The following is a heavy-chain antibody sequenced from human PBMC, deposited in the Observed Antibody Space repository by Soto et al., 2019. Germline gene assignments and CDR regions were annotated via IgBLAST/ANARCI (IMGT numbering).Heavy chain of an antibody. Sequence: GGSLRLSCAASGFTFSSYAMSWVRQAPGKGLEWVSAISGSGGSTYYADSVKGRFTISRDNSKNTLYLQMNSLRAEDTAVYYCAKRGAGYGDYIYYYYYGMDVWGQGTTVTVSS. CDR1: GFTFSSYA. CDR3: AKRGAGYGDYIYYYYYGMDV. J-gene: IGHJ6*02. D-gene: IGHD4-17*01. CDR2: ISGSGGST. V-gene: IGHV3-23*01.